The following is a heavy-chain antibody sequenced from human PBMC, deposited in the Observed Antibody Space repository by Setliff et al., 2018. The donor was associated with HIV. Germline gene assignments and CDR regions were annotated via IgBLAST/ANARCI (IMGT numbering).Heavy chain of an antibody. CDR1: GLTFSSFA. CDR2: ISGTGGTT. D-gene: IGHD2-8*02. J-gene: IGHJ4*02. V-gene: IGHV3-21*01. Sequence: GSLRLSCAASGLTFSSFAMNWVRQAPGEGLEWVSAISGTGGTTNYADSVKGRFTISRDNAKNSLYLQMNSLRAEDTAVYYCASARRRHLVSTNPPYYFDYWGQGTLVTVSS. CDR3: ASARRRHLVSTNPPYYFDY.